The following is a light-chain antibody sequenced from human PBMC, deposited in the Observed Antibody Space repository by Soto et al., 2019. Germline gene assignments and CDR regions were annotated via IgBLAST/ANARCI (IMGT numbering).Light chain of an antibody. CDR3: SSYTSLSTVV. V-gene: IGLV2-14*03. J-gene: IGLJ2*01. Sequence: QSVLTQPASVSGSPGQSITISCTGTSNDIGGYNYVSWYQQHPGKAPKLMIYDVTNRPSGVSNRFSGSKSGNTASLTISGLQAEDESDYYCSSYTSLSTVVFGGGTKVTVL. CDR1: SNDIGGYNY. CDR2: DVT.